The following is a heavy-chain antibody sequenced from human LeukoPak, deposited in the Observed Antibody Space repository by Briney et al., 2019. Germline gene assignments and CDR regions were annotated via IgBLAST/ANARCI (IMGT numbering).Heavy chain of an antibody. D-gene: IGHD3-10*01. CDR2: IYYSGST. J-gene: IGHJ4*02. CDR1: GGSISSYY. V-gene: IGHV4-59*08. Sequence: SETLSLTCTVSGGSISSYYWSWIRQPPGKGLEWIGYIYYSGSTNYNPSLKSRVTISVDTSKNQFSLKLSSVTAADTAVYYCARQGGPGSHEYYFDYWGQGTLVTVSS. CDR3: ARQGGPGSHEYYFDY.